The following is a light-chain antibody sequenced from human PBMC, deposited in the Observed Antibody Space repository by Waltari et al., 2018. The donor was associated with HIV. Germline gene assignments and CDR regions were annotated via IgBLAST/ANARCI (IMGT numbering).Light chain of an antibody. CDR3: KTRDRSGNLYV. Sequence: SSEVTPDPAVSVALGQTVKITCQGDNLRTYYASWYQQKPGQAPVLVSYGKNKRPAEIPDRFSSSASRNTASLTITGAQAEDEADYYCKTRDRSGNLYVFGTGTTVTVL. J-gene: IGLJ1*01. V-gene: IGLV3-19*01. CDR1: NLRTYY. CDR2: GKN.